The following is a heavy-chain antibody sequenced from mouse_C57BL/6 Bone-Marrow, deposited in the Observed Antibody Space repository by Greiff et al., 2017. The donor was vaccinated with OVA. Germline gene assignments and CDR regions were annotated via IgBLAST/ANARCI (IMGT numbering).Heavy chain of an antibody. CDR1: GFNIKDDY. V-gene: IGHV14-4*01. Sequence: VQLQQSGAELVRPGASVKLSCTASGFNIKDDYMHWVKQRPEQGLEWIGWIDPENGDTEYASKFQGKATITADTSSNTAYLQLSSLTSEDTAVFYCTTWGSRGYWGQGTTLTVSS. CDR2: IDPENGDT. CDR3: TTWGSRGY. J-gene: IGHJ2*01. D-gene: IGHD1-1*01.